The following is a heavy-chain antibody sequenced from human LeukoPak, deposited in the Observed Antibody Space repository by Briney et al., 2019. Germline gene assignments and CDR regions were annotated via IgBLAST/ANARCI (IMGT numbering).Heavy chain of an antibody. V-gene: IGHV4-38-2*01. D-gene: IGHD4-23*01. Sequence: PGGSLRLFCAASGFTFNNFGMSWVRQAPGKGLEWIGSIHHSGSTNYNPSLKSRVTISLDTSKNQFSLKLSSVTAADTAVYYCARAYGGNSQYFQHWGQGTLVTVSS. CDR3: ARAYGGNSQYFQH. CDR1: GFTFNNFGM. CDR2: IHHSGST. J-gene: IGHJ1*01.